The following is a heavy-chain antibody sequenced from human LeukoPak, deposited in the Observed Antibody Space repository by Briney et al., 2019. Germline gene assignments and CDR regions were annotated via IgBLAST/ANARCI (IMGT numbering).Heavy chain of an antibody. CDR2: INDYTGDT. D-gene: IGHD3-22*01. Sequence: SETLSLTCTVFGGSFTDYFWTWIRHSPGKGLEWIGEINDYTGDTNYNPSLNSRVSISLAKSKNQFSLELRSVTAADTAVYYCAGGRIAKIVVVHSFSYGMDVWGQGTTVTVSS. CDR3: AGGRIAKIVVVHSFSYGMDV. J-gene: IGHJ6*02. V-gene: IGHV4-34*01. CDR1: GGSFTDYF.